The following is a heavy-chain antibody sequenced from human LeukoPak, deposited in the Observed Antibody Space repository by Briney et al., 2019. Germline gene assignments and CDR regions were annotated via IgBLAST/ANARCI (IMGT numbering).Heavy chain of an antibody. J-gene: IGHJ4*02. CDR2: ISGSGGST. Sequence: GGSLRLSCAASGFAFSSYNMNWVRQAPGKGLEWVSAISGSGGSTYYADSVKGRFTISRDNSKNTLYLQMNSLRAEDTAVYYCAKVYHSSSWGYNPYYFDYWGQGTLVTVSS. D-gene: IGHD6-13*01. CDR1: GFAFSSYN. CDR3: AKVYHSSSWGYNPYYFDY. V-gene: IGHV3-23*01.